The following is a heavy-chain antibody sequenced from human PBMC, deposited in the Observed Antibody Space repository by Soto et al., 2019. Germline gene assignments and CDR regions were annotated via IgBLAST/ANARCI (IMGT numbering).Heavy chain of an antibody. V-gene: IGHV3-11*01. Sequence: QVHLVESGGGLVKPGGSLRLSCAASGFTFSDYQMSWIRQAPGKGLEWVYYIGRRGLSVYYEDSVKGRFPISRDKANMSLFPQMDSLRAEDSALYYCASDLLQLLSHNSYLDVWGKGTTVTVSS. CDR2: IGRRGLSV. CDR1: GFTFSDYQ. J-gene: IGHJ6*03. D-gene: IGHD2-2*01. CDR3: ASDLLQLLSHNSYLDV.